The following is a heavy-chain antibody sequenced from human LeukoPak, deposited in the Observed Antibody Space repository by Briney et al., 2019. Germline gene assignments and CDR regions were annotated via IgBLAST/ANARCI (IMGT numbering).Heavy chain of an antibody. CDR1: GSTLSSYA. CDR2: ISASGGST. Sequence: PGGSLRLSCAASGSTLSSYAMSWVRQAPGKGLEWVSSISASGGSTNYADSVKGRFTISRDNSKNTVYLQMNSLRDEDTAVYYCAKVMKGSERLTMVRGVIIKTAGLYYMDVWGKGTTVTVSS. J-gene: IGHJ6*03. D-gene: IGHD3-10*01. CDR3: AKVMKGSERLTMVRGVIIKTAGLYYMDV. V-gene: IGHV3-23*01.